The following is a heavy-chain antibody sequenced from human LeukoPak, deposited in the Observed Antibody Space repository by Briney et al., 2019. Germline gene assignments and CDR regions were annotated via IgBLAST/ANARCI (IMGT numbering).Heavy chain of an antibody. CDR3: ARGSREAGQYYDSSGYSDY. J-gene: IGHJ4*02. Sequence: PSETLSLTCAVYGGPFSGYYWSWIRQPPGKGLEWIGEINHSGSTNYNPSLKSRVTISVDTSKNQFSLKLSSVTAADTAVYYCARGSREAGQYYDSSGYSDYWGQGTLVTASS. V-gene: IGHV4-34*01. CDR1: GGPFSGYY. D-gene: IGHD3-22*01. CDR2: INHSGST.